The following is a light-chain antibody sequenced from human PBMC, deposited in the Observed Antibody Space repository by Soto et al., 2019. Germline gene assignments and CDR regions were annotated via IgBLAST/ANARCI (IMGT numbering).Light chain of an antibody. CDR1: IKYVVGYNF. CDR2: QVT. Sequence: QSVLTQPPSASGSPGQSVTISCAGTIKYVVGYNFVSWYQQHPGKVPQLMIYQVTKRPSGVPDRFSASKSDTTASLTISGLQAEDEGDYYCMSYAGGNRFVFGTGTKVTVL. CDR3: MSYAGGNRFV. J-gene: IGLJ1*01. V-gene: IGLV2-8*01.